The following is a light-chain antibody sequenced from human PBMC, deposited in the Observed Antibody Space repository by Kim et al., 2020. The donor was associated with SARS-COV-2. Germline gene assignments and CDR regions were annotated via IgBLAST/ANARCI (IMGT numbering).Light chain of an antibody. J-gene: IGLJ1*01. CDR1: SLRSYY. Sequence: SYELTQDPAVSVALGQTVRITCQGDSLRSYYASWYQQKPGQAPVLLIYGKNNRPSGIPDRFSGSSSGNTASLTITGAQAEDEADYYCNSRDSSGYVFGTGTKDAVL. V-gene: IGLV3-19*01. CDR2: GKN. CDR3: NSRDSSGYV.